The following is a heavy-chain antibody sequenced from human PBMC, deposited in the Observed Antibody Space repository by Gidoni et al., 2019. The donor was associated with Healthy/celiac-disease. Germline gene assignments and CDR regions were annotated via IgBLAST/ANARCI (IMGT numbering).Heavy chain of an antibody. Sequence: QVQLQESGPGLVKPSQTLSLTCTVSGGSISRGGYYWSWIRQHPGKGLEWIGYIYYSGSTYYNPSLKSRVTISVDTSKNQFSLKLSSVTAADTAVYYCARDTAMGLREDWFDPWGQGTLVTVSS. CDR3: ARDTAMGLREDWFDP. CDR2: IYYSGST. D-gene: IGHD5-18*01. V-gene: IGHV4-31*03. CDR1: GGSISRGGYY. J-gene: IGHJ5*02.